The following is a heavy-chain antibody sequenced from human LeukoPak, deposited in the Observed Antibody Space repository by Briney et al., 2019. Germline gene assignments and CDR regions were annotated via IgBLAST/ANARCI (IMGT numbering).Heavy chain of an antibody. CDR1: GFTFSSYA. Sequence: GGSLRLSCAASGFTFSSYAMSWVRQAPGKGLEWVSAISGSGGSTYYADSVKGRFTIFRDNSKNTLYLQMNSLRAEDTAVYYCAKVAVAGTRYYYYGMDVWGQGTTVTVSS. CDR3: AKVAVAGTRYYYYGMDV. J-gene: IGHJ6*02. V-gene: IGHV3-23*01. D-gene: IGHD6-19*01. CDR2: ISGSGGST.